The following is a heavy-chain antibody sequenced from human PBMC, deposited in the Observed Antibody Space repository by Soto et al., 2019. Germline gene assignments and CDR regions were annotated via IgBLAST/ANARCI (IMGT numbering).Heavy chain of an antibody. V-gene: IGHV1-2*04. J-gene: IGHJ6*02. Sequence: ASVKVSCKASGYTFTGYYMHWVRQAPGQGLEWMGWINPNSGGTNYAQKFQGWVTMTRDTSISTAYMELSRLRSDDTAVYYCARNQVGPAAGNYYYGMDVWGQGTTVTVSS. D-gene: IGHD2-2*01. CDR1: GYTFTGYY. CDR3: ARNQVGPAAGNYYYGMDV. CDR2: INPNSGGT.